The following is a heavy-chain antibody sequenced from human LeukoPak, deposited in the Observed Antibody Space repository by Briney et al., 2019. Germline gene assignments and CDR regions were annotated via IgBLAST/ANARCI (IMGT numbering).Heavy chain of an antibody. V-gene: IGHV3-30*02. CDR2: IRYDGSNK. CDR3: AATYSSSFPFDY. J-gene: IGHJ4*02. D-gene: IGHD6-6*01. Sequence: GGSLRLSCAASGFTFSSYGMHWVRQAPGKGLEWVAFIRYDGSNKYYADSVKGRFTISRDNSKNTLDLQMNSLRAEDTAVYYCAATYSSSFPFDYWGQGTLVTVSS. CDR1: GFTFSSYG.